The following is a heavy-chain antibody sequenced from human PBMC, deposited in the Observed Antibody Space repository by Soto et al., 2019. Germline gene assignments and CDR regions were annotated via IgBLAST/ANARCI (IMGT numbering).Heavy chain of an antibody. D-gene: IGHD3-10*01. CDR1: GGSLSSGGYY. CDR2: IYYTGKT. V-gene: IGHV4-31*03. CDR3: ARVSAGSFDY. Sequence: PSETLSLTCTVSGGSLSSGGYYWSWLRQLPGKGLEWIGYIYYTGKTYYNPALKSRLAMSVDTSKNQFSLKLSSVTAADSALYYCARVSAGSFDYWGQGTLVTVSS. J-gene: IGHJ4*02.